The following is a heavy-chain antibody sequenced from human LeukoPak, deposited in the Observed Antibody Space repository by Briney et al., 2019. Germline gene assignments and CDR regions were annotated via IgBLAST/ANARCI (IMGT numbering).Heavy chain of an antibody. J-gene: IGHJ4*02. CDR3: ARDWVAAAGTLFDY. V-gene: IGHV4-4*07. D-gene: IGHD6-13*01. CDR1: GGSISSYY. CDR2: IYTSGST. Sequence: SETLSLTCTASGGSISSYYWSWIRQPAGKGLEWIGRIYTSGSTNYNPSLKSRVTMSVDTSKNQFSLKLSSVTAADTAVYYCARDWVAAAGTLFDYWGQGTLVTVSS.